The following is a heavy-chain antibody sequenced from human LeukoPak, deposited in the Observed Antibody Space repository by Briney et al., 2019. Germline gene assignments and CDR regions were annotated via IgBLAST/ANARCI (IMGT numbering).Heavy chain of an antibody. D-gene: IGHD2-2*02. CDR2: IYYSGST. Sequence: SETLSLTCTVSGGSISSSSYYWGWIRQPPGKGLEWIGSIYYSGSTYYNPSLKSRVTISVDTSKNQFSLKLSSVTAADTAVYYCARHLLALGYCSSTSCYTWFDPWGQGTLVTVSS. J-gene: IGHJ5*02. CDR3: ARHLLALGYCSSTSCYTWFDP. CDR1: GGSISSSSYY. V-gene: IGHV4-39*01.